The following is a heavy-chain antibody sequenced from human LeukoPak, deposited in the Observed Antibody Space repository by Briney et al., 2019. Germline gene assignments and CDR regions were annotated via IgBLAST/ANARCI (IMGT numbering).Heavy chain of an antibody. Sequence: NPSETLSLTCTVSGGFMNSYYWNWLRRPPGKGLEWIGYIHYSGSINYNPSLKSRVTMSVDTSKSQFSLKLSSVTAADTAVYYCARGSTTDYWGQGTLVTVSS. V-gene: IGHV4-59*01. CDR2: IHYSGSI. D-gene: IGHD2-15*01. CDR3: ARGSTTDY. CDR1: GGFMNSYY. J-gene: IGHJ4*02.